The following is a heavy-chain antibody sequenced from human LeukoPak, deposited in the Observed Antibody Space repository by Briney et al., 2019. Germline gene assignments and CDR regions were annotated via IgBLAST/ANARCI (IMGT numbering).Heavy chain of an antibody. Sequence: PGGSVRLSCVASGFIFRNYAMSWVRQAPGEGLEWVSSISSSNSFIYYADSMKGRFTISRDNAKNSLYLQMNSLRAEDTAVYYCARGTNWSPLDFDYWGQGTLVTVSS. V-gene: IGHV3-21*01. J-gene: IGHJ4*02. CDR2: ISSSNSFI. CDR1: GFIFRNYA. CDR3: ARGTNWSPLDFDY. D-gene: IGHD1-20*01.